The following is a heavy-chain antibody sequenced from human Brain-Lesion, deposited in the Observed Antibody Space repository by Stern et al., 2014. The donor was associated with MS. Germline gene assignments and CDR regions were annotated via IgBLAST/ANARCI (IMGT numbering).Heavy chain of an antibody. CDR1: GYLFDDYW. CDR2: IFPRDSNT. CDR3: ARSPATPSGYDRFDY. V-gene: IGHV5-51*03. D-gene: IGHD5-12*01. Sequence: VQLVQSGAEVKKPGESLKISCEASGYLFDDYWIGWVRQMSGRGLELVAIIFPRDSNTRYSPSVQGPVTISADKSISTAYLQWSSLRPSDPAIYSCARSPATPSGYDRFDYWGQGALVTVSS. J-gene: IGHJ4*02.